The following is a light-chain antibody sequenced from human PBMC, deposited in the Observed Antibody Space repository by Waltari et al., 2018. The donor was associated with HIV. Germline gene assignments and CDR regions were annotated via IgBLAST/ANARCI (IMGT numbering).Light chain of an antibody. J-gene: IGLJ3*02. CDR2: EVS. CDR1: SSDVGVYDY. CDR3: SSYTTSSTLVV. V-gene: IGLV2-14*01. Sequence: QSALTQPASVSGSPGQSITLSCTGTSSDVGVYDYVFWYQQPPGKAPKLMIFEVSYRPSGVSSRFSGSKSGNTASLTISGLRAEDEADYYCSSYTTSSTLVVFGGGTRLTVL.